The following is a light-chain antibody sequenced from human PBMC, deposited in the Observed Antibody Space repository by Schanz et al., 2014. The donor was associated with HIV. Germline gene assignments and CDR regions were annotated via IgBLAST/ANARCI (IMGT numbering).Light chain of an antibody. CDR2: AAS. V-gene: IGKV1-17*01. J-gene: IGKJ2*01. CDR1: QDIRND. CDR3: QQSSNTPRYT. Sequence: DIQMTQSPSSLSASVGDRVTLTCRASQDIRNDLSWYQQKPGKAPKPLIYAASSLQSGVPSRFSGSGSGTEFTLTISSLQPDDFATYYCQQSSNTPRYTFGQGTKLEIK.